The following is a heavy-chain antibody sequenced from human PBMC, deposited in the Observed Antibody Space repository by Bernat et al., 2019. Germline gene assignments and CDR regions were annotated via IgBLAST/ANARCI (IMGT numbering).Heavy chain of an antibody. J-gene: IGHJ3*02. CDR1: GFTFSGSV. Sequence: EVQLVESGGGLVQPGGSLKLSCAASGFTFSGSVMHWVRQASGKGLEWVGRIRSKANNYATIYAASVKGRFTISRDDSKNTAYLQMNSLRAEDTAVYYCAKEIMRATVTTVVAFDIWGQGTMVTVSS. CDR3: AKEIMRATVTTVVAFDI. CDR2: IRSKANNYAT. V-gene: IGHV3-73*01. D-gene: IGHD4-17*01.